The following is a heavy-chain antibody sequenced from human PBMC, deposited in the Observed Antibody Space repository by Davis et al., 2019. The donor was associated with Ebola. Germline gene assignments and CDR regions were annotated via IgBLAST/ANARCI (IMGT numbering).Heavy chain of an antibody. CDR1: GYSFTNMW. Sequence: GGSLRLSCQGSGYSFTNMWIGWVRQMPGKGLEWMGIIYPGDSDTTYSPSFQGQVTISADRSISTAYLHWSSLKASDTAMYYCARQRGLGLPFGAFDIWGQGTMVTVSS. CDR3: ARQRGLGLPFGAFDI. V-gene: IGHV5-51*01. D-gene: IGHD1-26*01. CDR2: IYPGDSDT. J-gene: IGHJ3*02.